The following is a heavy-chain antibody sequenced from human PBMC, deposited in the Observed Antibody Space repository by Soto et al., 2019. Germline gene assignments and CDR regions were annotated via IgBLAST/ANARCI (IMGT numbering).Heavy chain of an antibody. Sequence: VGSLRLSCAASGFTFSSYAMSWVRQAPGKGLEWVSAISGSGGSTYYADSVKGRFTISRDNSKNTLYLQMNSLRAEDTAVYYCAKDTQYSSGWYGREGFDYWGQGTLVTVSS. V-gene: IGHV3-23*01. CDR2: ISGSGGST. D-gene: IGHD6-19*01. J-gene: IGHJ4*02. CDR1: GFTFSSYA. CDR3: AKDTQYSSGWYGREGFDY.